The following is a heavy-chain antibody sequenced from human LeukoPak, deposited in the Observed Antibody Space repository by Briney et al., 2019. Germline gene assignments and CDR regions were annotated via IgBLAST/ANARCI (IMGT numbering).Heavy chain of an antibody. CDR3: ARQVCSSISCYVDY. D-gene: IGHD2-2*01. CDR1: RGSISSSSYY. V-gene: IGHV4-39*01. CDR2: IYHSGST. Sequence: SETLSLTCTVSRGSISSSSYYWAWTRQPPGKGLEWIGMIYHSGSTYYNPSLKSRVTISVDTSKNQFSLKLSSVTAADTAVYYCARQVCSSISCYVDYWGQRTLVTVSS. J-gene: IGHJ4*02.